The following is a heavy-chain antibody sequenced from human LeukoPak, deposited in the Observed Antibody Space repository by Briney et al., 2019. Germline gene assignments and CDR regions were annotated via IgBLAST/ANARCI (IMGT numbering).Heavy chain of an antibody. V-gene: IGHV4-59*01. CDR2: IHYSGGT. CDR3: ARGRNNHYYGSVPDV. Sequence: SETLSLTCTVSGGSINSYYWSWIRQPPGRGLEWIGSIHYSGGTSYNPSLRSRVTISVDKSKNQFFLKLSSVTATDTAVYYCARGRNNHYYGSVPDVWGQGTTVTVSS. CDR1: GGSINSYY. J-gene: IGHJ6*02. D-gene: IGHD3-10*01.